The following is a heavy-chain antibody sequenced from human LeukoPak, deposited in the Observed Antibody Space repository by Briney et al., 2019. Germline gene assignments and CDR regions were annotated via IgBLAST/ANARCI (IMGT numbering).Heavy chain of an antibody. CDR1: GASISSSDYY. Sequence: SETLSLTCIVSGASISSSDYYWGWIRQPPGKGLEWIGSMYYSGNTYYNSSLKSRVTISVDTSKKQFSLRLTSVTAADTAMYYCTRHEGRNRGNMVIVPAAIINWGQGTLVTVSS. D-gene: IGHD2-2*02. V-gene: IGHV4-39*01. CDR3: TRHEGRNRGNMVIVPAAIIN. CDR2: MYYSGNT. J-gene: IGHJ4*02.